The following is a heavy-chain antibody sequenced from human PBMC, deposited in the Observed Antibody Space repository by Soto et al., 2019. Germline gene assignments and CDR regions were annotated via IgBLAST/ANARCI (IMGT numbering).Heavy chain of an antibody. CDR1: GFTFSSYA. V-gene: IGHV3-23*01. CDR3: AKGGLYSSSWYSVYYFDY. D-gene: IGHD6-13*01. CDR2: ISGSGGST. J-gene: IGHJ4*02. Sequence: GGSLRLSCAASGFTFSSYAMSWVRQAPGKGLEWVSAISGSGGSTYYADSVKGRFTISRDNSKNTLYLKMNSLRAEDTAVYYCAKGGLYSSSWYSVYYFDYWGQGTLVTVSS.